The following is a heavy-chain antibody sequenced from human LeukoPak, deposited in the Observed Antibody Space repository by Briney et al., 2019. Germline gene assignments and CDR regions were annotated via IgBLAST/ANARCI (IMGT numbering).Heavy chain of an antibody. CDR1: GFTFDDYA. J-gene: IGHJ6*02. Sequence: GGSLRLSYAASGFTFDDYAMHWVRQAPGKGLEWVSLNSGDGGSTYYADSVKGRFTISRDNSKNSLYLQMNSLRTEDTALYYCAKVTYGSGSYYYYGMDVWGQGTTVTVSS. D-gene: IGHD3-10*01. CDR2: NSGDGGST. V-gene: IGHV3-43*02. CDR3: AKVTYGSGSYYYYGMDV.